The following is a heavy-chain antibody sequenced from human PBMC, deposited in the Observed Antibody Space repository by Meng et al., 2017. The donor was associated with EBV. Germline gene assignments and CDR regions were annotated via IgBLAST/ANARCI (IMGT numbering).Heavy chain of an antibody. Sequence: QVQRKESGPGLVKPSQTLSLTCTVSGGSGSSGNNYWIWIRQPPGKGLEWIGYIYYSGRTYYNPSLESRVTMSVDTSKNQFSLNLNSVTAADTAVYYCARVNGDCFSTICYKGWFDPWGQGTLVTVSS. CDR1: GGSGSSGNNY. CDR3: ARVNGDCFSTICYKGWFDP. D-gene: IGHD2-2*02. CDR2: IYYSGRT. J-gene: IGHJ5*02. V-gene: IGHV4-30-4*01.